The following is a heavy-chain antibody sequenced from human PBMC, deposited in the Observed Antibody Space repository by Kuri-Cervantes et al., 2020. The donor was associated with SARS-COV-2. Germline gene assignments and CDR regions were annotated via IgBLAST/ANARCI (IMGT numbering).Heavy chain of an antibody. CDR2: IKSKTDGGTT. D-gene: IGHD2-2*01. CDR1: GFTFSNAW. Sequence: GGSLRLSCAASGFTFSNAWMNWVRQAPGKGLEWVGRIKSKTDGGTTDYAAPVKGRFTISRDDSKNTLYLQMNSLKTEDTAVYYCTTDIVVVPAARVDYYYMDVWGKGTTVTVSS. CDR3: TTDIVVVPAARVDYYYMDV. V-gene: IGHV3-15*01. J-gene: IGHJ6*03.